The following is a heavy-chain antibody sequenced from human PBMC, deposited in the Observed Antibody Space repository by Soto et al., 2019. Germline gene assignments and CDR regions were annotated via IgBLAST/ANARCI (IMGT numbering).Heavy chain of an antibody. Sequence: EVQLLESGGGLVQPGGSLRLSCAASGFTFSSYSMSWVRQAPGKGLEWVSLISGSGGGTYYADSVKGRFTISRDKSKNTLYWQLNSLRAEDTAVYYCATHAAAAAPDYWGQGTMVTVSS. V-gene: IGHV3-23*01. J-gene: IGHJ4*02. D-gene: IGHD6-13*01. CDR2: ISGSGGGT. CDR3: ATHAAAAAPDY. CDR1: GFTFSSYS.